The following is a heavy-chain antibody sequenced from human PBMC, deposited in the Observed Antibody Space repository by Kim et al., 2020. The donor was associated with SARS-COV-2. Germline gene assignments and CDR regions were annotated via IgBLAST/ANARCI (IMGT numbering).Heavy chain of an antibody. V-gene: IGHV4-4*02. Sequence: SETLSLTCAVSGGSISSSNWWSWVRQPPGKGLEWIGEIYHSGSTNYNPSLKSRVTISVDKSKNQFSLKLSSVTAADTAVYYCARTRGFREITQRYYYYGMDVWGQGTTVTVSS. D-gene: IGHD3-16*01. CDR1: GGSISSSNW. CDR3: ARTRGFREITQRYYYYGMDV. CDR2: IYHSGST. J-gene: IGHJ6*02.